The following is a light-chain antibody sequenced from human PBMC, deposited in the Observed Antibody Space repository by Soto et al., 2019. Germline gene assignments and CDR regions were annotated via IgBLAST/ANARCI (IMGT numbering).Light chain of an antibody. CDR1: RTINCW. Sequence: DIQMTQSASTLSASVGDSVTITCRASRTINCWLAWYQQKPGKAPNVLIYKASKLEGGVPSSFSGSGSGTDYTLTITSLQPDDFAAYYCLQYNAYPHTFGQGTKLEIK. CDR2: KAS. V-gene: IGKV1-5*03. J-gene: IGKJ2*01. CDR3: LQYNAYPHT.